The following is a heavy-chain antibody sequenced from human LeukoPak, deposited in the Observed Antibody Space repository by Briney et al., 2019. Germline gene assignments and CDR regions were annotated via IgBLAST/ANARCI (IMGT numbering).Heavy chain of an antibody. CDR1: GYTFTTYG. CDR2: ISTYNGNT. CDR3: ARDRMDTGTYFDY. V-gene: IGHV1-18*01. Sequence: ASVKVSCRSAGYTFTTYGTTWGRQAPGQGLEWMGWISTYNGNTNYAQKLHGRVTMTTDTSTSTAYMELRSLRSDDTAMYYCARDRMDTGTYFDYWGQGTLVTVSS. D-gene: IGHD5-18*01. J-gene: IGHJ4*02.